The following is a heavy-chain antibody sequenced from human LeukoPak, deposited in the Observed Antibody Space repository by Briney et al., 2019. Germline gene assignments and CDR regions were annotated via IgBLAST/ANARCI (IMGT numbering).Heavy chain of an antibody. J-gene: IGHJ4*02. D-gene: IGHD3-10*01. CDR1: GGSFSGYY. CDR3: ARTEYYYGPGGGY. Sequence: SETLSLTCAVYGGSFSGYYWSWIRQPPGKGLEWIGEINHSGSTNYNPSLKSRVTISVDTSKNQFSLKLSSVTAADTAVYYCARTEYYYGPGGGYWGQGTLVTVSS. CDR2: INHSGST. V-gene: IGHV4-34*01.